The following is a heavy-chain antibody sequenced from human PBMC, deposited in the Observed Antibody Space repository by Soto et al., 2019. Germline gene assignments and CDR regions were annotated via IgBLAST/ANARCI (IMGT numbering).Heavy chain of an antibody. D-gene: IGHD1-1*01. CDR3: ARGRYGDY. J-gene: IGHJ4*02. V-gene: IGHV1-18*01. CDR2: ISAHNGNT. CDR1: GYAFTTYG. Sequence: QGHLVQSGAEVKKPGASVKVSCQGSGYAFTTYGITWVRQAPGQGLEWMGWISAHNGNTNYAQKLQGRVTVTRDTSTSTAYMELRSLRYDVTAVYYCARGRYGDYWGQGALVTVSS.